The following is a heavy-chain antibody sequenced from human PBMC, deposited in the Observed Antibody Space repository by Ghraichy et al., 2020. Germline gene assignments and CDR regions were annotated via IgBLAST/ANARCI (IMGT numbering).Heavy chain of an antibody. D-gene: IGHD6-6*01. J-gene: IGHJ4*02. V-gene: IGHV3-21*01. Sequence: GGSLRLSCAASGFTFSSYSMNWVRQAPGKGLEWVSSISSSSSYIYYADSVKGRFTISRDNDKNSLYLQMNSLRAEDTAVYYCARDMDSSSSNFDYWGQGTLVTVSS. CDR2: ISSSSSYI. CDR1: GFTFSSYS. CDR3: ARDMDSSSSNFDY.